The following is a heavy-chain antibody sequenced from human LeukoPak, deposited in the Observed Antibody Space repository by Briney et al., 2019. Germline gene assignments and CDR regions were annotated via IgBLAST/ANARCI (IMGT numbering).Heavy chain of an antibody. CDR2: VYGGGNT. CDR1: GFTVANDR. D-gene: IGHD5-12*01. V-gene: IGHV3-53*01. CDR3: AKDRRLPWDYFDS. Sequence: GGSLRLSCAASGFTVANDRMSWVRQAPGKGLEWVSTVYGGGNTAYADSVKGRFTISRDTSKNTLLLQMNSLRAEDTAIYYCAKDRRLPWDYFDSWGQGTLVTVSS. J-gene: IGHJ4*02.